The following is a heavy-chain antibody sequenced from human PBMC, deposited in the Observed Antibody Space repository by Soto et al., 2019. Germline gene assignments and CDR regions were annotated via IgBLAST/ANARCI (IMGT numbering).Heavy chain of an antibody. CDR1: GGSINSGGYY. J-gene: IGHJ4*02. CDR2: ISYSGTT. D-gene: IGHD2-21*02. V-gene: IGHV4-31*03. CDR3: ARQFCGGDCLPPLN. Sequence: QVQLQESGPGLVKPSETLSLTCTLSGGSINSGGYYWTWIRQHPRKGLEWIGYISYSGTTSYNPSLKSRLTISIDTQNQFSLKLSSVTAADTATYYCARQFCGGDCLPPLNLGQGTLVTVSS.